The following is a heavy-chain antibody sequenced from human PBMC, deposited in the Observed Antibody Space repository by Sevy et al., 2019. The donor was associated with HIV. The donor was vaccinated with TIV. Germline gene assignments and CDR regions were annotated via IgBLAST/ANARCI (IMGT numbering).Heavy chain of an antibody. CDR3: ARDHGGDEQLAYFDC. CDR1: GFTFSSYA. CDR2: ISYDGSNK. D-gene: IGHD6-6*01. V-gene: IGHV3-30-3*01. Sequence: GGSLRLSCAASGFTFSSYAMHWVRQAPGKGLEWVAVISYDGSNKYYADSVKGRFTISRDNSKNTLYLQMNSLRAEDTAVYYCARDHGGDEQLAYFDCWGQGTLVTVSS. J-gene: IGHJ4*02.